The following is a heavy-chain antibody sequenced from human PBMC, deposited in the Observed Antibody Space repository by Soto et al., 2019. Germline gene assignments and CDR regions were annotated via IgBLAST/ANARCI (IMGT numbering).Heavy chain of an antibody. D-gene: IGHD3-22*01. J-gene: IGHJ4*02. CDR2: MYPSDSDT. V-gene: IGHV5-51*01. Sequence: GESLKISCRGSGYDFNTNWFGWVRQLPGRGLEWVGIMYPSDSDTRYNPSLQGHVTLSVDVTVSTAFLQWRSLETSDTGMYYCARQIYDSDTGPNFQYYFDSWGQGTPVTVSS. CDR1: GYDFNTNW. CDR3: ARQIYDSDTGPNFQYYFDS.